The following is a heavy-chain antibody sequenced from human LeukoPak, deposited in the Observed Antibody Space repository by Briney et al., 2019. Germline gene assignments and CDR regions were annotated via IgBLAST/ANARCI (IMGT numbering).Heavy chain of an antibody. CDR3: AKEGGVSSGWFRYYYYMDV. D-gene: IGHD6-19*01. Sequence: GGSLRLSCAASGFTFSSYGMHWVRQAPGKGLEWVAVIWYDGSNKYYADSVKGRFTTSRDNSKNTLYLQMNSLRAEDTAVYYCAKEGGVSSGWFRYYYYMDVWGKGTTVTVSS. V-gene: IGHV3-33*06. J-gene: IGHJ6*03. CDR1: GFTFSSYG. CDR2: IWYDGSNK.